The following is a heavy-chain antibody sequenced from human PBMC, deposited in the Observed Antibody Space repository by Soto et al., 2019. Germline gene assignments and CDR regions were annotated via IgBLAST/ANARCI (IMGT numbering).Heavy chain of an antibody. V-gene: IGHV1-69*13. CDR1: GGTFSSYA. Sequence: VASVKVSCKASGGTFSSYAISWVRQAPGHGLEWMGGIIPIFGTANYAQKFQGRVTITADESTSTAYMELSSLRSEDTAVYYCASTWWGAAYYYGMDVCGEGTKVTFS. CDR3: ASTWWGAAYYYGMDV. CDR2: IIPIFGTA. J-gene: IGHJ6*02. D-gene: IGHD2-8*02.